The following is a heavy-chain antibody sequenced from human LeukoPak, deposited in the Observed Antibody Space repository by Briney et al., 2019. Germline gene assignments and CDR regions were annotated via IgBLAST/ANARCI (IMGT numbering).Heavy chain of an antibody. CDR3: AGIGYCSSTNCYKGDYYYYYMDV. V-gene: IGHV4-34*01. J-gene: IGHJ6*03. Sequence: SETLSLTCAVYGGSFSGYYWSWIRQPPGKGLEWIGEINHSGSTNYNPSLKSRVTISVDTSKNQFSLKLSSVTAADTAVYYCAGIGYCSSTNCYKGDYYYYYMDVWGKGTTVTVSS. CDR2: INHSGST. CDR1: GGSFSGYY. D-gene: IGHD2-2*02.